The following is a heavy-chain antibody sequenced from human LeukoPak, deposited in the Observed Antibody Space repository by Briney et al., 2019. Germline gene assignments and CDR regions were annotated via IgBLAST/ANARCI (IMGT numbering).Heavy chain of an antibody. Sequence: SETLSLTCTVSGGSISSYYWSWIRQPPGKGLEWIGEINHSGSTNYNPSLKSRVTISVDTSKNQFSLKLSSVTAADTAVYYCARGPRDYVWGSYRYHMDVWGQGTTVTVSS. V-gene: IGHV4-34*01. CDR1: GGSISSYY. CDR3: ARGPRDYVWGSYRYHMDV. J-gene: IGHJ6*02. CDR2: INHSGST. D-gene: IGHD3-16*02.